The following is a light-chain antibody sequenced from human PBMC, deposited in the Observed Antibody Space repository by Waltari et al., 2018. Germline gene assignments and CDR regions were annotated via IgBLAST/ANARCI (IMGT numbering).Light chain of an antibody. CDR3: LQHNSYPFT. CDR2: AAT. Sequence: DILMTQSPSSLSASVGDTVTITCRASQDISSYLNWFQQKPGKAPKLLIYAATTLQSGVPSRFSGSGSGTEVTLIISSLQPEDFAAYYCLQHNSYPFTFGPGTKLDIK. J-gene: IGKJ3*01. V-gene: IGKV1-17*01. CDR1: QDISSY.